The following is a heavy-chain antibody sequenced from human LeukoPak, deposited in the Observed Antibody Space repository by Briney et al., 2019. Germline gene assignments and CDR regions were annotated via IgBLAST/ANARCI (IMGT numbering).Heavy chain of an antibody. Sequence: SETLSLTCAVYGGSFSGYYWSWIRQFPGKGLEWIGEIYHDGSTNYNPSLKGRVTISMDKSKNQLSLKLNFVTAADTAVYYCARDRGGYTYSHDYWGQGTLVTVSS. CDR3: ARDRGGYTYSHDY. CDR1: GGSFSGYY. D-gene: IGHD5-18*01. CDR2: IYHDGST. J-gene: IGHJ4*02. V-gene: IGHV4-34*01.